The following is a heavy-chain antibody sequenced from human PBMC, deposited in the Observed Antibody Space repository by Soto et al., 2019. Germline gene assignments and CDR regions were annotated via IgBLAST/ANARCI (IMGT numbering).Heavy chain of an antibody. D-gene: IGHD3-22*01. V-gene: IGHV1-69*02. CDR3: ATTSLGYYDSSGYYNDAFDI. Sequence: QVQLVQSGAEVKKPGSGVKVSCKASGGTFSSYTISWVRQAPGQGLEWMGRIIPILGIANYAQKFQGRVTITADKSTSTAYMELSSLRSEDTAVYYCATTSLGYYDSSGYYNDAFDIWGQGTMVTVSS. J-gene: IGHJ3*02. CDR2: IIPILGIA. CDR1: GGTFSSYT.